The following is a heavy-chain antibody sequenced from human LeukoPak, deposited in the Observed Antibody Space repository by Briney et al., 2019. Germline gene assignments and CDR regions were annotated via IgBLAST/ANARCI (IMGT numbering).Heavy chain of an antibody. Sequence: PSETLSLTCTVSGYSISSGYYWGWIRQPPGKGLEWIGSIYHSGSTYYNPSLKSRVTISVDTSKNQFSLKLSSVTAADTAVYYCARQVMVAVAGHTSFDYWGQGTLVTVSS. CDR3: ARQVMVAVAGHTSFDY. V-gene: IGHV4-38-2*02. CDR1: GYSISSGYY. J-gene: IGHJ4*02. D-gene: IGHD6-19*01. CDR2: IYHSGST.